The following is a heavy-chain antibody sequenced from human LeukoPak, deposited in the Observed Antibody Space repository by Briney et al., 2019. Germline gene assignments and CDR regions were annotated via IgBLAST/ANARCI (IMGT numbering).Heavy chain of an antibody. V-gene: IGHV4-59*01. J-gene: IGHJ4*02. D-gene: IGHD3-22*01. Sequence: SETLSLTCTASGGSISSYYWSWIRQPPGKGLEWIGYIYYSGSTNYNPSLKSRVTISVDTSKNQFSLKLSSVTAADTAVYYCARLPYYYDSSSFDYWGQGTLVTVSS. CDR3: ARLPYYYDSSSFDY. CDR2: IYYSGST. CDR1: GGSISSYY.